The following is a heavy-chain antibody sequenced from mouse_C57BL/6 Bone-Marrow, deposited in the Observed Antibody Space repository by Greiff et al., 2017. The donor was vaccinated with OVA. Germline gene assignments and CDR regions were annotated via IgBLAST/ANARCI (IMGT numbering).Heavy chain of an antibody. J-gene: IGHJ1*03. CDR3: ARTLYGNYLYWYYDV. Sequence: QVQLQQPGAELVMPGASVKLSCKASGYTFTSYWMHWVKQRPGQGLEWIGAIDPSDSYTNYNQKFKGKSTFTVDKSSSTAYMQLSSLTSEDSAVYYCARTLYGNYLYWYYDVWGTGTTVTVSS. D-gene: IGHD2-1*01. CDR2: IDPSDSYT. V-gene: IGHV1-69*01. CDR1: GYTFTSYW.